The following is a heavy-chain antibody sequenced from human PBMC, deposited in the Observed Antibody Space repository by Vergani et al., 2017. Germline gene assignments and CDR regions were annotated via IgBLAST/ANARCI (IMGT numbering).Heavy chain of an antibody. CDR3: AGEKGMPTFDY. CDR1: GFTFSSYG. V-gene: IGHV3-33*01. J-gene: IGHJ4*02. CDR2: IWYDGSNK. Sequence: QVQLVESGGGVVQPGRSLRLSCAASGFTFSSYGMHWVRQAPGKGLEWVAVIWYDGSNKYYADSVKGRFTISRDNSKNTLYLQMNSLGAEDTAVYYCAGEKGMPTFDYWGQGTRVTVSS. D-gene: IGHD5-24*01.